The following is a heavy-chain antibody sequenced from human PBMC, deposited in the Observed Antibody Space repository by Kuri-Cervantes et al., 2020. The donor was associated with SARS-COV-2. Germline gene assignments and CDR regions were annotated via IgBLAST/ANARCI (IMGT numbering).Heavy chain of an antibody. CDR3: VHNSGCYYPPEYFDY. V-gene: IGHV3-23*01. J-gene: IGHJ4*02. CDR1: GFTFDSYA. CDR2: ISGSGRTT. D-gene: IGHD3-22*01. Sequence: GGSLRLTCAASGFTFDSYAMSWVRQAPGRGLEWVSTISGSGRTTYYADSVKGQFTVSRDNSHNTLYLQMNSLRAEDTALYYCVHNSGCYYPPEYFDYWGPGTLVTVSS.